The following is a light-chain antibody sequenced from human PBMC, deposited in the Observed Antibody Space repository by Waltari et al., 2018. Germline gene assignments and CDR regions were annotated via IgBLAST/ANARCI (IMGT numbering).Light chain of an antibody. J-gene: IGKJ3*01. CDR3: MQGIQTPRA. CDR2: LAF. CDR1: QSRLFSKGYNF. V-gene: IGKV2-28*01. Sequence: DIVMTHSPLCLLFTPGQPATIACRSSQSRLFSKGYNFLDWYVQKPGQSPQLLIYLAFNRASGVPDRFSGSGSGTDFTLKISRVEAEDVGIYYCMQGIQTPRAFGPGTKVDIK.